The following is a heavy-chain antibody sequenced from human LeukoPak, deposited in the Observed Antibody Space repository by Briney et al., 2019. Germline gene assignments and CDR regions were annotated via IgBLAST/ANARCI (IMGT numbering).Heavy chain of an antibody. CDR2: IKQDGSEI. CDR3: AGGSGWITGD. CDR1: GFTFGSYW. V-gene: IGHV3-7*03. D-gene: IGHD1-14*01. Sequence: PGGSLRLSCSASGFTFGSYWMDWVRQAPGKGPEWVANIKQDGSEINYVDSVKGRFIISRDNAKNSLCLQMNSLRVDDTAVYYCAGGSGWITGDWGHGTLVTVSS. J-gene: IGHJ4*01.